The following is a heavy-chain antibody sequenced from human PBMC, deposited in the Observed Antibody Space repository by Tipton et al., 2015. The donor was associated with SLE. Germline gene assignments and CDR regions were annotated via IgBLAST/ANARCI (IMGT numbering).Heavy chain of an antibody. D-gene: IGHD4-11*01. CDR2: INHSGST. Sequence: TLSLTCTVSGGSISSNYWSWIRQPPGEGLEWIGEINHSGSTNYNPSLKSRVTISVDTSKNQFALRLSSVTAADTGVYYCARTGAYSNFYYYYYMDVWGEGTTVTVSS. CDR3: ARTGAYSNFYYYYYMDV. CDR1: GGSISSNY. V-gene: IGHV4-34*01. J-gene: IGHJ6*03.